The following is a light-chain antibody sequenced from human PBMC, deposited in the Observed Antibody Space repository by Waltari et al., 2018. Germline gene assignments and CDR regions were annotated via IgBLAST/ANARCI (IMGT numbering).Light chain of an antibody. CDR2: WTS. Sequence: DIVMTQSPDSLAVSLGERATINCKSSQSVLYSSNNKNYLAWYQQKPGQPPKRLIYWTSTRESGVPDRFSGSGSGTDFTLTSSSLQAEDVALYYCQQYYSTPYTFGQGTKLEIK. J-gene: IGKJ2*01. CDR3: QQYYSTPYT. V-gene: IGKV4-1*01. CDR1: QSVLYSSNNKNY.